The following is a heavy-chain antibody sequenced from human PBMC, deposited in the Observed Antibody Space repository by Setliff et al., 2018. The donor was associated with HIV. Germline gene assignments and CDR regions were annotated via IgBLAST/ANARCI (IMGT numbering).Heavy chain of an antibody. CDR2: INPSGGST. D-gene: IGHD3-10*01. J-gene: IGHJ6*02. V-gene: IGHV1-46*01. CDR3: ARNFGLSPSGKYYYYYGMDI. Sequence: ASVKVSCKASGYRFTNYYIHWVRQAPGQGLEWMGIINPSGGSTTYAQNFQGRVTMTRDTSTNAAYMELRGLRSDDTAVYYCARNFGLSPSGKYYYYYGMDIWGQGTTVTVSS. CDR1: GYRFTNYY.